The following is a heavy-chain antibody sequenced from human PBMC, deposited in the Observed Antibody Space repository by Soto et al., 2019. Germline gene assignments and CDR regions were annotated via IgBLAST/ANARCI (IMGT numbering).Heavy chain of an antibody. J-gene: IGHJ4*02. V-gene: IGHV4-59*08. CDR2: IYYSGST. CDR3: XXXXXXXXXFDY. CDR1: GGSISSYY. Sequence: QVQLQESGPGLVKPSETLSLTCTVSGGSISSYYWSWIRQPPGKGLEWIGYIYYSGSTNYNPSLKSRVTISVDTSKNQFSLKLSSVTAADXAXXXXXXXXXXXXXFDYWGQGTLVTVSS.